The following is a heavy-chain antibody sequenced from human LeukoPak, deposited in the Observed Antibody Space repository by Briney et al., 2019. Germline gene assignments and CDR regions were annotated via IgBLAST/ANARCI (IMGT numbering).Heavy chain of an antibody. Sequence: SQTLSLTCTVSGGSISSGGYYWSWIRQHPGKGLEWIGYIYYSGSTNYNPSLKSRVTISVDKSKNQFSLKLSSVTAADTAVYYCARGVHYYDSSGYYHYYFDYWGQGTLVTVSS. V-gene: IGHV4-31*03. CDR2: IYYSGST. CDR3: ARGVHYYDSSGYYHYYFDY. D-gene: IGHD3-22*01. CDR1: GGSISSGGYY. J-gene: IGHJ4*02.